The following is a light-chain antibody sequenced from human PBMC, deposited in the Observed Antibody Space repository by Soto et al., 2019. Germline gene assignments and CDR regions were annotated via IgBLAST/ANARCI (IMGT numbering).Light chain of an antibody. CDR3: SSYAGSNDVI. CDR1: SSDVGGYKY. Sequence: QSAPTQPPSASGSPGQSVTISCTGTSSDVGGYKYVSWYQQHPGKAPKLMIYEVSKRPSGVPDRFSGSKSGNTASLTVSGLQGEDEADYYCSSYAGSNDVIFGGGTKLTVL. CDR2: EVS. J-gene: IGLJ2*01. V-gene: IGLV2-8*01.